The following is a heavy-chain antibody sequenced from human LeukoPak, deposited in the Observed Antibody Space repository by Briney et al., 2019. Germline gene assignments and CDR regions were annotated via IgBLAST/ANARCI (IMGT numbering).Heavy chain of an antibody. D-gene: IGHD6-19*01. CDR3: ARQRAHSSWGGNWFDP. V-gene: IGHV4-59*08. J-gene: IGHJ5*02. CDR1: GGSISSYY. Sequence: SETMSLTCTVSGGSISSYYWSWIRQPPGKGLEWIGYIYYSGSTNYNPSLKSRVTISVDTSKNQFSLKLSSVTAADTAVYYCARQRAHSSWGGNWFDPWGQGTLVTVSS. CDR2: IYYSGST.